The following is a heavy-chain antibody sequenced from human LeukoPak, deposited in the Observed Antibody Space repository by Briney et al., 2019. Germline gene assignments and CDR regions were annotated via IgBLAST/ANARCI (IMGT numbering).Heavy chain of an antibody. CDR3: ASLTWELLRSWAFDI. CDR1: GGSISSSSYY. V-gene: IGHV4-39*07. Sequence: PSETLSLTCTVSGGSISSSSYYWGWIRQPPGKGLEWIGSIYYSGSTYYNPSLKSRVTISVDTSKNQFSLKLSSVTAADTAVYYCASLTWELLRSWAFDIWGQGTMVTVSS. CDR2: IYYSGST. J-gene: IGHJ3*02. D-gene: IGHD1-26*01.